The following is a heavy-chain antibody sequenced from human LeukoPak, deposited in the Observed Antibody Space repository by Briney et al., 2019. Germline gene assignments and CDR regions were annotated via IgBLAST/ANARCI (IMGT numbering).Heavy chain of an antibody. CDR3: ARPVFDY. CDR1: GGSISNYY. V-gene: IGHV4-34*01. Sequence: PSETLSLTCTVSGGSISNYYWSWIRQPPGKGLEWIGEINHSGSTNYNPSLKSRVTISVDTSKNQFSLKLSSVTAAVTAVYYCARPVFDYWGQGTLVTVSS. CDR2: INHSGST. J-gene: IGHJ4*02.